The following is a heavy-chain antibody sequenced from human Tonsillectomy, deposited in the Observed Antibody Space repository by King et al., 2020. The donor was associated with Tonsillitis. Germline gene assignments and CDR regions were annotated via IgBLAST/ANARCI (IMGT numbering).Heavy chain of an antibody. CDR2: LYAGGRT. J-gene: IGHJ4*02. D-gene: IGHD3-22*01. CDR1: GFTVSGYY. CDR3: ARGYYYDRSGYSKYYCHF. Sequence: VQLVESGGGLIQPGGSLRLSCAASGFTVSGYYMTWVRQAPGKGLEWLSLLYAGGRTFYADSVRGRFTISRDNSKNTLDLQMNSLRDEDTAVYYCARGYYYDRSGYSKYYCHFGGQSTRVRVPS. V-gene: IGHV3-53*01.